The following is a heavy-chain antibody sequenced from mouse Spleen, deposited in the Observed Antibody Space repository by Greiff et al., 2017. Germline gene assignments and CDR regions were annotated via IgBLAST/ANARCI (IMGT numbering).Heavy chain of an antibody. CDR1: GYTFTDYE. D-gene: IGHD2-3*01. V-gene: IGHV1-15*01. CDR3: TRRGVYDGYLDY. Sequence: QVQLQQSGAELVRPGASVTLSCKASGYTFTDYEMHWVKQTPVHGLEWIGAIDPETGGTAYNQKFKGKAILTADKSSSTAYMELRSLTSEDSAVYYCTRRGVYDGYLDYWGQGTTLTVSS. J-gene: IGHJ2*01. CDR2: IDPETGGT.